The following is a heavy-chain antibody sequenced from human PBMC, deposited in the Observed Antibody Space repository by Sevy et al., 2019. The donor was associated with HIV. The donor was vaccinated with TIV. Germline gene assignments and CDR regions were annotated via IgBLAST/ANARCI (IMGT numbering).Heavy chain of an antibody. Sequence: SQTLSLTCAISGDSVSTSSATWNWFRQSPSRGLEWLGRTYYRSKWYSVYEVSVKGRVTINPDTSKNQFSLHLESVTPEETAVYFCARGDELNSYYYGMDVWGQVTTVTVSS. CDR1: GDSVSTSSAT. J-gene: IGHJ6*02. V-gene: IGHV6-1*01. D-gene: IGHD1-7*01. CDR3: ARGDELNSYYYGMDV. CDR2: TYYRSKWYS.